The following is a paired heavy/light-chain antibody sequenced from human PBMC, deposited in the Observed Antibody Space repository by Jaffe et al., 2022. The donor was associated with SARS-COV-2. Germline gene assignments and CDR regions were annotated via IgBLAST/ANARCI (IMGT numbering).Heavy chain of an antibody. D-gene: IGHD6-19*01. J-gene: IGHJ4*02. V-gene: IGHV4-39*01. CDR1: GVSISSTTYY. Sequence: QLQLQESGPGLVKPSETLSLTCTVSGVSISSTTYYWGWIRQPPGKGLEWIGTINYSGRIDYNPSLKSRVTMSEDTSKNQFSLKVSSVTAADTAVYYCARLLRYSSGWYLFDYWGQGTLVTVSS. CDR3: ARLLRYSSGWYLFDY. CDR2: INYSGRI.
Light chain of an antibody. CDR1: QSVSSNY. CDR3: QQYGSSLT. Sequence: EIVLTQSPGTLSLSPGERATLSCRASQSVSSNYLAWYQQKPGQAPRLLIYGASIRATGIPDRFSGSGSGTDFTLTISRLEPEDFAVFYCQQYGSSLTFGGGTKVEMK. V-gene: IGKV3-20*01. J-gene: IGKJ4*01. CDR2: GAS.